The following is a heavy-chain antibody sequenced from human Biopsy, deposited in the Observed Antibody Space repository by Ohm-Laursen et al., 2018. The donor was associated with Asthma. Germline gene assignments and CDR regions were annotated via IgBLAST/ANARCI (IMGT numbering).Heavy chain of an antibody. CDR3: ARAVDYSHYYGIDV. V-gene: IGHV1-18*01. D-gene: IGHD3-10*01. CDR2: ISVYNGNT. J-gene: IGHJ6*02. Sequence: TSVKVSCKTSGYTFNSAGITWVRQAPGQGLEWLGWISVYNGNTKVAQKLQDRVTMITDTSTSTAYMELRSLRSDDTAVYFCARAVDYSHYYGIDVWGQGTTVTVS. CDR1: GYTFNSAG.